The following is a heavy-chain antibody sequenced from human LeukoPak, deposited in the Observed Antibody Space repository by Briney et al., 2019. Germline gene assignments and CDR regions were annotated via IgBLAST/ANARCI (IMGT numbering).Heavy chain of an antibody. CDR3: ARDQDYVWGSSHIDY. J-gene: IGHJ4*02. D-gene: IGHD3-16*01. Sequence: SQTLSLTCAISGDSVSSNSAAWNWIRQSPSRGLEWLGRTYYRSKWYNDYALSVKSRITINPDTSKNQFSLQLNSVSPEDTAVYYCARDQDYVWGSSHIDYWGQGTLVTVSS. CDR1: GDSVSSNSAA. V-gene: IGHV6-1*01. CDR2: TYYRSKWYN.